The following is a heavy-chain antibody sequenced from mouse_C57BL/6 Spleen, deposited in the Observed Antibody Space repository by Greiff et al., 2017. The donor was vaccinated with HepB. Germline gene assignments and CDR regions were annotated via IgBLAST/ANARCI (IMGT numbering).Heavy chain of an antibody. J-gene: IGHJ2*01. CDR2: IHPNSGST. V-gene: IGHV1-64*01. D-gene: IGHD1-1*01. CDR1: GYTFTSYW. CDR3: ATTVVATGFDY. Sequence: QVQLKQPGAELVKPGASVKLSCKASGYTFTSYWMHWVKQRPGQGLEWIGMIHPNSGSTNYNEKFKSKATLTVDKSSSTAYMQLSSLTSEDSAVYYCATTVVATGFDYWGQGTTLTVSS.